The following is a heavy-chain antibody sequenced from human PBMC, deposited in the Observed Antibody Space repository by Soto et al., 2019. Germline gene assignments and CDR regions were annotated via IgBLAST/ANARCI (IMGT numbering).Heavy chain of an antibody. D-gene: IGHD3-22*01. CDR1: GFTFSSYA. Sequence: EVQLLESGGGLVQPGGSLRLSCAASGFTFSSYAMSWVRQAPGKGLEWVSAISGSGGSTYYADSVKGRFTISGDNSKNTLYLQMNSLRAEDTAVYYCAKVGMGLYYYEPRDYWGQGTLVTVSS. V-gene: IGHV3-23*01. CDR3: AKVGMGLYYYEPRDY. J-gene: IGHJ4*02. CDR2: ISGSGGST.